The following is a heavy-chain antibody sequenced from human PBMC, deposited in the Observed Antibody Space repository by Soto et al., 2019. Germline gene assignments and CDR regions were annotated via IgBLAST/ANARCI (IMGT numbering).Heavy chain of an antibody. CDR2: ISAYNGNT. CDR1: GYTFTSYG. J-gene: IGHJ3*02. Sequence: GASVKVSCKASGYTFTSYGISWVRQAPGQGLEWMGWISAYNGNTNYAQKLQGRVTMTTDTSTSTAYMELRSLRSDDTAVYYCARHTRDIVVVVAATHHDAFDIWGKGTMVTVSS. D-gene: IGHD2-15*01. V-gene: IGHV1-18*01. CDR3: ARHTRDIVVVVAATHHDAFDI.